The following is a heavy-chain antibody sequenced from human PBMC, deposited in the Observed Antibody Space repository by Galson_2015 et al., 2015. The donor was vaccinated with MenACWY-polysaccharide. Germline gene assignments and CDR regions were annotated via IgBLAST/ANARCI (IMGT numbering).Heavy chain of an antibody. J-gene: IGHJ4*02. V-gene: IGHV3-7*01. D-gene: IGHD6-6*01. CDR2: ITQDGGEK. CDR1: EFTFSNFW. CDR3: ARVRVIRGSSYFDY. Sequence: SLRLSCAASEFTFSNFWMSWVRQAPGKGLEWVANITQDGGEKYYVDSVKGRFTISGDNAKNSLYLQMNSLRAEDTAIYYCARVRVIRGSSYFDYWGQGTLSPSPQ.